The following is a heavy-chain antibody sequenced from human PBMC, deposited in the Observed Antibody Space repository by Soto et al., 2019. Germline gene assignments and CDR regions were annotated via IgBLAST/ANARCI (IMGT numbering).Heavy chain of an antibody. Sequence: SETLSLTCAVYGGSFSGYYWSWIRQPPGKGLEWIGEINHSGSTNYNPSLKSRVTISVDTSKNQFSLKLSSVTAADAAVYYCARVRGYSGLDYWGQGTLVTVSS. CDR1: GGSFSGYY. J-gene: IGHJ4*02. CDR3: ARVRGYSGLDY. D-gene: IGHD5-12*01. CDR2: INHSGST. V-gene: IGHV4-34*01.